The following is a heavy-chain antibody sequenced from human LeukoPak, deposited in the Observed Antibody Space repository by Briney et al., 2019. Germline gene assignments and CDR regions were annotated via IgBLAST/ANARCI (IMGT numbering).Heavy chain of an antibody. D-gene: IGHD3-16*01. CDR2: ISGSGGST. CDR3: ANSAHWELRTPSDY. Sequence: GGSLRLSCAASGFTFSSYAMSWVGQAPGKGLEWVSAISGSGGSTYYADSVKGRFTISRDNSKNTLYLQMNSLRAEDTAVYYCANSAHWELRTPSDYSGQGTLVTVSS. V-gene: IGHV3-23*01. CDR1: GFTFSSYA. J-gene: IGHJ4*02.